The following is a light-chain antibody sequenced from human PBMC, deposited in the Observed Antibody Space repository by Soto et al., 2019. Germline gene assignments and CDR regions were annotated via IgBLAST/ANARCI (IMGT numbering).Light chain of an antibody. Sequence: QAVVTQPPSASGSPGQRVTISCSGSTSNIGTNFVYWYQQLPGTAPKLLIYRNNQRPSGVPDRFSTSKSGTSASLAISGLRSEDEADYYCAGWDDSVSGPVFGGGTKVTVL. J-gene: IGLJ2*01. CDR2: RNN. V-gene: IGLV1-47*01. CDR1: TSNIGTNF. CDR3: AGWDDSVSGPV.